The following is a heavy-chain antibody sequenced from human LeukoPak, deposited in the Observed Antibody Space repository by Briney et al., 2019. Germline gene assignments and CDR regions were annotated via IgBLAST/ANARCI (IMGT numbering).Heavy chain of an antibody. D-gene: IGHD4-17*01. J-gene: IGHJ4*02. CDR2: TNPGDSDT. Sequence: GESLKISCKGSGYSFTTYSNATVRQNPPKTPHPTATTNPGDSDTKYSPSSQGQATIPADKPTTTTHHHCSSPKATDTAMFYCARYYGDRFYFDYWGQGTLVTVSS. CDR1: GYSFTTYS. V-gene: IGHV5-51*04. CDR3: ARYYGDRFYFDY.